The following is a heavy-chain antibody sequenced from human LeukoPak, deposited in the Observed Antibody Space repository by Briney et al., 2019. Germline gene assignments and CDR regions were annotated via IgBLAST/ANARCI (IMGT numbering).Heavy chain of an antibody. CDR3: AKDPRFGGYFDY. V-gene: IGHV3-30*02. CDR1: GFIFGSYG. CDR2: IRYDGSNT. D-gene: IGHD3-16*01. J-gene: IGHJ4*02. Sequence: GGSLRLSCAASGFIFGSYGMHWVRQAPGKGLEWVAFIRYDGSNTYYADSVKGRFTISRDNSKNTLYLQMNSLRAEDTAVYYCAKDPRFGGYFDYWGQGTLVTVSS.